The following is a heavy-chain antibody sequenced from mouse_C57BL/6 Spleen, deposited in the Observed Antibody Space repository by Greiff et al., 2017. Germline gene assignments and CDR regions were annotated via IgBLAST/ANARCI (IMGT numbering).Heavy chain of an antibody. D-gene: IGHD2-2*01. CDR3: TRRGYDEAFDY. CDR2: IYPGSGST. CDR1: GYTFTSYW. Sequence: QVHVQQPGAELVKPGASVKMSCKASGYTFTSYWITWVKQRPGQGLEWIGDIYPGSGSTNYNEKFKSKATLTVDTSSSTAYMQLSSLTSEDSAVYYCTRRGYDEAFDYWGQGTTLTVSS. J-gene: IGHJ2*01. V-gene: IGHV1-55*01.